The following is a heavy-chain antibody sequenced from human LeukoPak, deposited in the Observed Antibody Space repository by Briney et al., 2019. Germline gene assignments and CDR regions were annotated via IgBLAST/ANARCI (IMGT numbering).Heavy chain of an antibody. J-gene: IGHJ4*02. Sequence: GGSLRLSCAASGFRFSTYWMSWVRQAPGKGLVWVSRINSDGSSTSYADSVKGRFTISRDNAKKTLYLQMNSLRAEDTAVYYCASGEFDYYDSIIFGGQGTLVTVSS. CDR2: INSDGSST. D-gene: IGHD3-22*01. CDR1: GFRFSTYW. CDR3: ASGEFDYYDSIIF. V-gene: IGHV3-74*01.